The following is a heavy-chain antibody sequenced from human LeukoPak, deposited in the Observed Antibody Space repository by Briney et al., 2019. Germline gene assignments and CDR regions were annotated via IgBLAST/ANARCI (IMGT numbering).Heavy chain of an antibody. V-gene: IGHV3-30*02. J-gene: IGHJ3*02. CDR2: IRYDGSNK. CDR1: GYTFSSYG. Sequence: PGRSLRLSCAASGYTFSSYGMHWVHQAPGKGLEWVTFIRYDGSNKYYADSVKGRFTISRENSKNTLYLQMNSLRAEDTAVYYCAKDGNAGYAFDIWGQGTMVTVSS. CDR3: AKDGNAGYAFDI. D-gene: IGHD1-1*01.